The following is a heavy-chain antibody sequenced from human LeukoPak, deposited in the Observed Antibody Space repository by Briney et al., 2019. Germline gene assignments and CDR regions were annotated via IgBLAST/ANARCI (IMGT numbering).Heavy chain of an antibody. Sequence: ASVKVSCKASGYTFTGYYMHWVRQAPGQGLEWMGWINPNSGGTNYAQKFQGRVTITADESTSTAYMELSSLRSEDTAVYYCARDQGSGSYVLNYWGQGTLVTVSS. D-gene: IGHD3-10*01. J-gene: IGHJ4*02. CDR2: INPNSGGT. V-gene: IGHV1-2*02. CDR3: ARDQGSGSYVLNY. CDR1: GYTFTGYY.